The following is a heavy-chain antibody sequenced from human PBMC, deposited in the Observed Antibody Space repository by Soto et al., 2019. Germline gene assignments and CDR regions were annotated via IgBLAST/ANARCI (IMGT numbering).Heavy chain of an antibody. V-gene: IGHV4-59*08. Sequence: TSETLSLTCTVSGGSISSYYWSWIRQPPGKGLEWIRYIYYSGSTNYNPSLKSRVTISVDTSKNQFSLKLSSVTAADTAVYYCVRGPSGYCSSTSCYPNFDYWGQGTLVTVSS. D-gene: IGHD2-2*01. CDR2: IYYSGST. CDR3: VRGPSGYCSSTSCYPNFDY. J-gene: IGHJ4*02. CDR1: GGSISSYY.